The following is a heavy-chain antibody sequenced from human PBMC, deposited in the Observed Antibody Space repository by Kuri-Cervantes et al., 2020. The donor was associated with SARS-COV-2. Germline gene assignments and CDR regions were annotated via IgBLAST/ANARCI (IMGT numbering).Heavy chain of an antibody. D-gene: IGHD2-21*01. CDR1: GGAFSSYA. Sequence: SVKVSCKASGGAFSSYAISWARQAPGQGLEWMGGIRPVFGAPYYAQKFQGRVTIAADESTSTVHMELGSLNSEDTAIYYCARETGDRKMGIDPWGQGTLVTVSS. J-gene: IGHJ5*02. CDR3: ARETGDRKMGIDP. CDR2: IRPVFGAP. V-gene: IGHV1-69*13.